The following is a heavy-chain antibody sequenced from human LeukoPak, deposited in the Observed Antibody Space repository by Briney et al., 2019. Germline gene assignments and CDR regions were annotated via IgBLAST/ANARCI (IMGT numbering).Heavy chain of an antibody. CDR1: GGSISSSSYY. V-gene: IGHV4-39*01. J-gene: IGHJ5*02. D-gene: IGHD4-11*01. CDR3: AKSNAWDWFDP. Sequence: SETLSLTCTVSGGSISSSSYYWGWIRQPPGKGLEWIGNIYYGGSTYYNPSLKSRVTISVDTSKNQFSLKLSSVTAADTAVYYCAKSNAWDWFDPWGQGTLVTVSS. CDR2: IYYGGST.